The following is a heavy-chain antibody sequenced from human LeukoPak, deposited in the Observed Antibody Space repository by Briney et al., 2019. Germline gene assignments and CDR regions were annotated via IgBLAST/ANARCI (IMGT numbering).Heavy chain of an antibody. V-gene: IGHV1-46*01. CDR1: GYTFTSYY. CDR2: INPSGGST. Sequence: ASVKVSCKASGYTFTSYYMHWVRQAPGQGLEWMGIINPSGGSTSYAQKFQSRVTMTRDTSTSTVYMELSSLRSEDTAVYYCARGPGPYYDSSGYSGYFDYWGQGTLVTVSS. CDR3: ARGPGPYYDSSGYSGYFDY. D-gene: IGHD3-22*01. J-gene: IGHJ4*02.